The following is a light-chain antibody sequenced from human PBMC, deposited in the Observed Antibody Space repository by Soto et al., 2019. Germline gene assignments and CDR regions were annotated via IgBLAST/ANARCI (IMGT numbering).Light chain of an antibody. Sequence: DIHMAHSPFSLSAFVVDRVTITCRASQGISNWLAWYQQKPGKVPKLLIYAASSLQSGVPSRFSGSGFGTDFTLTISSLQPEDFATYYCQQANSFPLTFGGGTKVDI. V-gene: IGKV1-12*01. CDR2: AAS. J-gene: IGKJ4*01. CDR3: QQANSFPLT. CDR1: QGISNW.